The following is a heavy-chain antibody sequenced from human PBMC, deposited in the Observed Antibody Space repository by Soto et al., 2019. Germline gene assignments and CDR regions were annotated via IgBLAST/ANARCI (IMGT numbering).Heavy chain of an antibody. CDR3: ASAGGLGAVAADY. D-gene: IGHD6-19*01. Sequence: QLQLQESGSGLVKPSQTLSLTCAVSGGSISSGGYSWSWIRQPPGKGLEWIGYITHSGSTYYNPSLKSRVTISVDRSKNQFSRKLSSVTAADTAVYYCASAGGLGAVAADYWGQGTLVTVSS. CDR2: ITHSGST. V-gene: IGHV4-30-2*01. CDR1: GGSISSGGYS. J-gene: IGHJ4*02.